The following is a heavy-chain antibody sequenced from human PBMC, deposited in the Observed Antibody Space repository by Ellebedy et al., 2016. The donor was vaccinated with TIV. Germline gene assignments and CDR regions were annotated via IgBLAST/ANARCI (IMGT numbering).Heavy chain of an antibody. Sequence: PGGSLRLSCAASGFTFSDYYMSWIRQAPGKGLEWVSYISSSSSYTNYADSVKGRFTISRDNAKNSLYLQMNSLRAEDTAVYYCARDPVNWGSGGGYYYYYGMDVWGQGTTVTVSS. V-gene: IGHV3-11*06. CDR2: ISSSSSYT. J-gene: IGHJ6*02. D-gene: IGHD7-27*01. CDR3: ARDPVNWGSGGGYYYYYGMDV. CDR1: GFTFSDYY.